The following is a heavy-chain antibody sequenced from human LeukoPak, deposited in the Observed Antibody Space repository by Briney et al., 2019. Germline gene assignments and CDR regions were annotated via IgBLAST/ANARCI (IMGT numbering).Heavy chain of an antibody. D-gene: IGHD3-22*01. CDR1: GFTFSSYS. J-gene: IGHJ4*02. CDR3: ARGLVFDSSGYYFDY. CDR2: INHSGST. V-gene: IGHV4-34*01. Sequence: PGGSLRLSCAASGFTFSSYSMNWIRQPPGKGLEWIGEINHSGSTNYNPSLKSRVTKSVDTSKNQFSLKLSSVTAADTAVYYCARGLVFDSSGYYFDYWGQGTLVTVSS.